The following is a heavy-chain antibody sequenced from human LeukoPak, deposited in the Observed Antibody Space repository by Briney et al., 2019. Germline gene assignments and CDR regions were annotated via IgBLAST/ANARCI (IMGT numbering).Heavy chain of an antibody. CDR1: GGSFSGYY. J-gene: IGHJ3*02. CDR3: ARDTSSSWSDAFDI. D-gene: IGHD6-13*01. Sequence: SETLSLTCAVYGGSFSGYYWSWIRQPPGKGLECIGEINHSGSTNYNPSLKSRVTISVDTSKNQFSLKLSSVTAADTAVYYCARDTSSSWSDAFDIWGQGTMVTVSS. V-gene: IGHV4-34*01. CDR2: INHSGST.